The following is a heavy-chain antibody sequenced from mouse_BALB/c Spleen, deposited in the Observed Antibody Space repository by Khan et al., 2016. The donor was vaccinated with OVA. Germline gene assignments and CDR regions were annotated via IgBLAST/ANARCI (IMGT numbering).Heavy chain of an antibody. V-gene: IGHV3-6*02. J-gene: IGHJ3*01. Sequence: EVQLQESRPGLVKPSQSLSLTCPVTGYSITSGYYWYWIRQFPGNKLELMGYISYDGSNNYNTSLKNRTSIPRAPPKHPFFLKLNSVTTEDTATYYCASHQAWFAYWGQGTLVTVSA. CDR2: ISYDGSN. CDR1: GYSITSGYY. CDR3: ASHQAWFAY.